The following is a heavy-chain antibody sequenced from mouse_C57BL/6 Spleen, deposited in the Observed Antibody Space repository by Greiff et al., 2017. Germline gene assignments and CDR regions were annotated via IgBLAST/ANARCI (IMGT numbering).Heavy chain of an antibody. D-gene: IGHD3-2*02. J-gene: IGHJ2*01. CDR1: GYTFTDYY. CDR3: ARTQDSAGGYYFDY. Sequence: EVQLVESGPVLVKPGASVKMSCKASGYTFTDYYMNWVKQSPGQSLEWIGDINPYNGGTSYNQKFKGKATLTVDKSSSTAYMQLNSLTSEDSAVYYCARTQDSAGGYYFDYWGQGTTLTVSS. CDR2: INPYNGGT. V-gene: IGHV1-19*01.